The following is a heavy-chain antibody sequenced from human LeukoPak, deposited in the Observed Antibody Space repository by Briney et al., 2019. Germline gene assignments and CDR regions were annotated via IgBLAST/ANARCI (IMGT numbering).Heavy chain of an antibody. Sequence: PGGSLRLSCAAPGFTFSTYGMYWVRRAPGKGLEYVSSISSNGNTYYANSVKGRFAISRDTPKNTLYLQMGSLRDEDLAVYYCARARVAAKSGYMDVWGTGTTVTISS. CDR3: ARARVAAKSGYMDV. J-gene: IGHJ6*03. D-gene: IGHD2-15*01. CDR1: GFTFSTYG. V-gene: IGHV3-64*01. CDR2: ISSNGNT.